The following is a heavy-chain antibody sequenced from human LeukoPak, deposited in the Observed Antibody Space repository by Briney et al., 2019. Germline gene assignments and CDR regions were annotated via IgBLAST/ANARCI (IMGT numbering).Heavy chain of an antibody. CDR3: ARSPEGFPSELVYCTNGVCYRTQLFDY. Sequence: SETLSLTCAVYGGSFSGYYWSWIRQPPGKGLEWIGEINHSGSTNYNPSLKSRVTISVDTSKNQFSLKLSSVTAADTAVYYCARSPEGFPSELVYCTNGVCYRTQLFDYWGQGTLVTVSS. CDR2: INHSGST. CDR1: GGSFSGYY. V-gene: IGHV4-34*01. D-gene: IGHD2-8*01. J-gene: IGHJ4*02.